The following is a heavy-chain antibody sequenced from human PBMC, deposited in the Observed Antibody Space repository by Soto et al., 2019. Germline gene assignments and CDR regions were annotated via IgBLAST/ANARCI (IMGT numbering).Heavy chain of an antibody. CDR2: TKSKTDGGTT. CDR1: GFTFSNAW. J-gene: IGHJ5*02. CDR3: TTSTTYYDFWSGYYMGWFDP. V-gene: IGHV3-15*01. Sequence: PGGSLRLSCAASGFTFSNAWMSWVRQAPGKGLEWVGRTKSKTDGGTTDYAAPVKGRFTISRDDSKNTLYLQMNSLKTEDTAVYYCTTSTTYYDFWSGYYMGWFDPWGQGTLVTVSS. D-gene: IGHD3-3*01.